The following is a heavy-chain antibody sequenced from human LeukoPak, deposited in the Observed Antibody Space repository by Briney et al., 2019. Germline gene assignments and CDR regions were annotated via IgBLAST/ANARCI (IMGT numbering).Heavy chain of an antibody. Sequence: GGSLRLSCAASGFTFSTYAMSWVRQAPGKGLEWVSGISGGGGSTYYADSVKGRFTISRDNSKNTLYLQVKSLRAEDTAVYYCANTQSYSSRGTFWGQGTPVTVSS. D-gene: IGHD6-13*01. V-gene: IGHV3-23*01. J-gene: IGHJ4*02. CDR3: ANTQSYSSRGTF. CDR2: ISGGGGST. CDR1: GFTFSTYA.